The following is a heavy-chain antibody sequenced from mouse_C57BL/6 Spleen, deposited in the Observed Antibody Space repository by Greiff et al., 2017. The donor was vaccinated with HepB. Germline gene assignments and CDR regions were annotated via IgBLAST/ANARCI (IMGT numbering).Heavy chain of an antibody. CDR3: ARSALDSSGFAY. Sequence: QVHVKQPGAELVMPGASVKLSCKASGYTFTSYWMHWVKQRPGQGLEWIGEIDPSDSYTNYNQKFKGKSTLTVDKSSSTAYMQLSSLTSEDSAVYYCARSALDSSGFAYWGQGTLVTVSA. V-gene: IGHV1-69*01. CDR2: IDPSDSYT. D-gene: IGHD3-2*01. J-gene: IGHJ3*01. CDR1: GYTFTSYW.